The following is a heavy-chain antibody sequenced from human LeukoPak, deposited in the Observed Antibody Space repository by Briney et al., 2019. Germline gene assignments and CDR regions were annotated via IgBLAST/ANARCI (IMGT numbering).Heavy chain of an antibody. V-gene: IGHV3-66*01. D-gene: IGHD3-3*01. Sequence: GGSLRLSCAASGFTVSSNYMSWVRQAPGKGLEWVSVIYSGGSTYYADSVKGRFTISRDNSKNTLYLQMNSLRAEDTAVYYCARDRGDFWSGYLSSFDPWGQGTLVTVFS. J-gene: IGHJ5*02. CDR3: ARDRGDFWSGYLSSFDP. CDR2: IYSGGST. CDR1: GFTVSSNY.